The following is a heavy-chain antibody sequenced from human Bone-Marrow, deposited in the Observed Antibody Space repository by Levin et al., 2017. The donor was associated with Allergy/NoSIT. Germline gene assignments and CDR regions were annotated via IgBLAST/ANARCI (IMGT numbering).Heavy chain of an antibody. D-gene: IGHD6-13*01. V-gene: IGHV3-21*01. J-gene: IGHJ5*02. Sequence: GESLKISCAASGFTFSSYSMNWVRQAPGKGLEWVSSISSSSSYIYYADSVKGRFTISRDNAKNSLYLQMNSLRAEDTAVYYCARDLSDIVRGWNSSSFKYNWFDPWGQGTLVTVSS. CDR3: ARDLSDIVRGWNSSSFKYNWFDP. CDR1: GFTFSSYS. CDR2: ISSSSSYI.